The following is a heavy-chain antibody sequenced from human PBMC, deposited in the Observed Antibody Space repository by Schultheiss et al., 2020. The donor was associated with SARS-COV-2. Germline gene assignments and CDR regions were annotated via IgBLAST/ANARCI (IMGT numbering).Heavy chain of an antibody. CDR2: INCADNTK. J-gene: IGHJ4*02. Sequence: GESLKISCVGSGFTFSSIEMNWVRQAPGKGPEWVSYINCADNTKWYADSVKGRFTISRDNARNSLYLQMNSLRAEDTAVYYCARFPRSGYDLDYWGQGTLVTVSS. V-gene: IGHV3-48*03. D-gene: IGHD5-12*01. CDR3: ARFPRSGYDLDY. CDR1: GFTFSSIE.